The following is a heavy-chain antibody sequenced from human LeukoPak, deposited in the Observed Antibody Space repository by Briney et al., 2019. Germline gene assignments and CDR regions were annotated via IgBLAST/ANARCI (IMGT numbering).Heavy chain of an antibody. D-gene: IGHD3-22*01. CDR2: IYSGGNT. CDR1: GLTVSSNY. V-gene: IGHV3-53*01. Sequence: GGSLRLSCAASGLTVSSNYMSWVRQAPGKGLEWVSVIYSGGNTYYADSVKGRFTISRDNSKNTLYLQMNSLRAEDTAVYYCARDSSGSFDYWGQGTLVTVSS. CDR3: ARDSSGSFDY. J-gene: IGHJ4*02.